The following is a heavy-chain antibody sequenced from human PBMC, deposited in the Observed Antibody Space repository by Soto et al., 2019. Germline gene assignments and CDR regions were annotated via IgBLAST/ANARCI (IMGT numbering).Heavy chain of an antibody. CDR3: ARVIRGAYYNSPLDT. J-gene: IGHJ5*02. CDR2: VIPIFGTA. Sequence: SVKVSCKASGGTFSSYAISWVRQAPGQGLEWMGGVIPIFGTANYAQKFQGRVTITADKSTSTVYMGLSRLRSDDTAVYYCARVIRGAYYNSPLDTCGQGTVVTVSS. D-gene: IGHD3-10*01. V-gene: IGHV1-69*06. CDR1: GGTFSSYA.